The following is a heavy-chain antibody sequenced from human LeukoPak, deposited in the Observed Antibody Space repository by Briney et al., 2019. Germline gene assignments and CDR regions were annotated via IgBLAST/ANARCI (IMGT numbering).Heavy chain of an antibody. V-gene: IGHV3-23*01. J-gene: IGHJ4*02. D-gene: IGHD5-18*01. Sequence: PXGSLRLSCEASGFTFINYAMSWVRQAPGKGLECVSVISGGGGSTYYANSVKGRFTISRDNSKDTLYLQMNSLRVEDTAVYYCAKRRGYSYGYAADYWGQGTLVTVSS. CDR1: GFTFINYA. CDR3: AKRRGYSYGYAADY. CDR2: ISGGGGST.